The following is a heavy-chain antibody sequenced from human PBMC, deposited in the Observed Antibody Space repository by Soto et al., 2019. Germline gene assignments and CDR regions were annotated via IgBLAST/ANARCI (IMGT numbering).Heavy chain of an antibody. J-gene: IGHJ6*02. V-gene: IGHV3-30*18. CDR3: AKVDSSSSAVGDYGMDV. Sequence: QVQLVESGGGVVQPGRSLRLSCAASGFTFSSYGMHWVRQAPGKGLEWVAVLSYDGSNKYYADSVKGRFTISRDNYNNTLYLQMNSLRAEDTAVYYCAKVDSSSSAVGDYGMDVWGQGTTVTGSS. D-gene: IGHD6-6*01. CDR2: LSYDGSNK. CDR1: GFTFSSYG.